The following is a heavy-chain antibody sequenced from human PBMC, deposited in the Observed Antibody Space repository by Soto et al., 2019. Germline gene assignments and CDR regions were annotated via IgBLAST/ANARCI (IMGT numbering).Heavy chain of an antibody. J-gene: IGHJ6*02. D-gene: IGHD3-3*01. V-gene: IGHV3-30-3*01. CDR3: AKGLQIGRFLEWLAPGYYGMDV. CDR1: GFTFRSYA. Sequence: GGSLRFSCAASGFTFRSYAMHWGRQAPGKGLEWVAVISYDGSNKYYADSVKGRFTISRDNSKNTLYLQMNSLRAEDTAVYYCAKGLQIGRFLEWLAPGYYGMDVWGQGTTVTVSS. CDR2: ISYDGSNK.